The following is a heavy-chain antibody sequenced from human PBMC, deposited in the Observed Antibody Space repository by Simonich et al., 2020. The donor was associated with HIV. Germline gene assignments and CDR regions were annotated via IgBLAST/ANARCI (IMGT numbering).Heavy chain of an antibody. CDR2: INHSGTT. D-gene: IGHD1-26*01. CDR3: ARLTASGLGEYFQH. V-gene: IGHV4-34*01. J-gene: IGHJ1*01. Sequence: QVQLQQWGAGLLKPSETLSLTCAVYGGSFSGYYWSWIRQPPGKGQEWIGEINHSGTTNYNPSLKSRVTISVDTSKNQFSLKLSSVTAADTAVYYCARLTASGLGEYFQHWGQGTLVTVSS. CDR1: GGSFSGYY.